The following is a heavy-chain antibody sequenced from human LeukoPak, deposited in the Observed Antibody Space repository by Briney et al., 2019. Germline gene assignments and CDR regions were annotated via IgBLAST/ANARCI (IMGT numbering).Heavy chain of an antibody. CDR2: IYYSGST. D-gene: IGHD3-10*01. CDR1: DDSISDYY. CDR3: ARERSMVRGLSWFDP. J-gene: IGHJ5*02. V-gene: IGHV4-38-2*02. Sequence: SETLSLTCTVSDDSISDYYRGWIRQTPGKGLEWIGSIYYSGSTYYNPSLKSRVTISVDTSKNQFSLKLSSVTAADTAVYYCARERSMVRGLSWFDPWGQGTLVTVSS.